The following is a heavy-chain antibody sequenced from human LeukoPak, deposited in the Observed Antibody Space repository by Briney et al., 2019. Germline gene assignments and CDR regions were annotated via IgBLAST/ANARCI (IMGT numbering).Heavy chain of an antibody. CDR1: GLTVSRDY. J-gene: IGHJ6*03. D-gene: IGHD4-17*01. CDR2: INWNGGST. CDR3: ARWSAVTYYYYYYMDV. V-gene: IGHV3-20*04. Sequence: GGSLRLSCVGSGLTVSRDYMSWVRQAPGKGLEWVSGINWNGGSTGYADSVKGRFTISRDNAKNSLYLQMNSLRAEDTALYYCARWSAVTYYYYYYMDVWGKGTTVTVSS.